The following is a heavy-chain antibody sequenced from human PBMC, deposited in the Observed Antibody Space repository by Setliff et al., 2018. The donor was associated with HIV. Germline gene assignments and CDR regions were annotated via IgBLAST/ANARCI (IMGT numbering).Heavy chain of an antibody. J-gene: IGHJ4*02. Sequence: GGSLRLSCAASGFTFSNYEMNWVRQAPGKGLEWVSYISSSGTTIYYADSVKGRFTISKDNSKNTLYLQMNSLRAEDTAVYYCAKDVYVAKYYYGSSGYSGSYYFDYWGQGTLVTVSS. CDR3: AKDVYVAKYYYGSSGYSGSYYFDY. D-gene: IGHD3-22*01. V-gene: IGHV3-48*03. CDR1: GFTFSNYE. CDR2: ISSSGTTI.